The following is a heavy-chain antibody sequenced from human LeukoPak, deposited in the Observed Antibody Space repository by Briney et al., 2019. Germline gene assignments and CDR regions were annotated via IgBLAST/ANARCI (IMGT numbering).Heavy chain of an antibody. J-gene: IGHJ4*02. Sequence: SETLSLTCTVSGGSISSYYWSWIRQPPGKGLEWIGFIYYSGSTDYNPSLKSRVTISVDTSKNQFSLKLSSVTAADTAVYYCARLYLPATRFDYWGQGTLVTVSS. CDR2: IYYSGST. D-gene: IGHD5-24*01. CDR3: ARLYLPATRFDY. CDR1: GGSISSYY. V-gene: IGHV4-59*01.